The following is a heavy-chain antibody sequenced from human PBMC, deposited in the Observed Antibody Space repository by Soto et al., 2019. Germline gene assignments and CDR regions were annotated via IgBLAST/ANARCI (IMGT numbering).Heavy chain of an antibody. V-gene: IGHV3-23*01. D-gene: IGHD2-2*01. CDR2: ISGSGGTT. CDR1: GFTFSSYW. J-gene: IGHJ4*02. Sequence: GGSLRLSCAASGFTFSSYWMSWVRQAPGKGLEWVSAISGSGGTTYYSDSVKGRFTISRDNSKNTVYLQMNDLRVEDAAEYFCAKCQRSTTCYVDYWGQGTLVTVSS. CDR3: AKCQRSTTCYVDY.